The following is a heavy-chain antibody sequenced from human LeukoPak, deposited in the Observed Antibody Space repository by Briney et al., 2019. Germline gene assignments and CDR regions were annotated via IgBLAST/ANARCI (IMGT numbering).Heavy chain of an antibody. Sequence: SETLSLTCTVSGGSVSSGSYYWSWIRQPPGKGLERIGYIYYSGSTNYNPSLKSRVTISVDTSKNQFSLKLSSVTAADTAVYYCARERGSGITATEDAFDIWGQGTMVTVSS. CDR1: GGSVSSGSYY. CDR2: IYYSGST. V-gene: IGHV4-61*01. D-gene: IGHD1-14*01. CDR3: ARERGSGITATEDAFDI. J-gene: IGHJ3*02.